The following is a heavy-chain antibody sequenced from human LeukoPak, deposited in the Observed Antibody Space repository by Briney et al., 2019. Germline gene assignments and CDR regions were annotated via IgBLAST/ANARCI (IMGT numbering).Heavy chain of an antibody. CDR1: GFTFSSYW. D-gene: IGHD6-6*01. CDR3: ARAIAARGIIDY. J-gene: IGHJ4*02. V-gene: IGHV3-21*01. CDR2: ISSSSSYI. Sequence: GGSLRLSCAASGFTFSSYWRSWVRQAPGKGLEWVSSISSSSSYIYYADSVKGRFTISRDNAKNSLYLQMNSLRAEDTAVYYCARAIAARGIIDYWGQGTLVTVSS.